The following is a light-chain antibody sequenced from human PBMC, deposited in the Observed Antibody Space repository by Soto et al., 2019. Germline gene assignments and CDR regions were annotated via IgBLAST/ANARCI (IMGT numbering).Light chain of an antibody. J-gene: IGKJ1*01. CDR1: QSISSW. Sequence: DIQMTQSPSTLSASVGDRVTITFRASQSISSWLAWYQQKPGKAPKLLIYDASSLESGVPSRFRASGAGTEFTLTIISLQPDDFATYYCQQYNSYWTFGQGTKVEIK. CDR3: QQYNSYWT. CDR2: DAS. V-gene: IGKV1-5*01.